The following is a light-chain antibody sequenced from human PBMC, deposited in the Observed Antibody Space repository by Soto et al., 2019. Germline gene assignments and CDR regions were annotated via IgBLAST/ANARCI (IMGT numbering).Light chain of an antibody. V-gene: IGKV3-20*01. CDR1: QSVSSSY. CDR3: QQYGSSLI. Sequence: EIVLTQSPGTLSLSPGERATLSCRASQSVSSSYLAWYQQKPGQAPRLLIYDASSRATGIPDRFSGSGSATDFTLTISRLEPEDFAVYYCQQYGSSLIFGRGTKVDIK. CDR2: DAS. J-gene: IGKJ4*01.